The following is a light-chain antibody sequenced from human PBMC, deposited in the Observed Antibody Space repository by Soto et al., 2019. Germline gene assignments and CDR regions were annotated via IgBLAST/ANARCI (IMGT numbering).Light chain of an antibody. V-gene: IGLV3-9*01. CDR2: RNT. CDR3: QVWDTSAVV. Sequence: SYELTQPLSVSVALGQTAIITCGGNNIGRKDAHWYQQKPGQAPVLVIYRNTKRPSGIPERFSGSNSGNTATLTISRAQAGDEADYYCQVWDTSAVVFGGGTKLTVL. J-gene: IGLJ2*01. CDR1: NIGRKD.